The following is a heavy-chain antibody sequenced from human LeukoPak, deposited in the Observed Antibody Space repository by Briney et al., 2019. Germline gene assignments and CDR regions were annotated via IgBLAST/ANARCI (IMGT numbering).Heavy chain of an antibody. CDR1: GGSISSYY. CDR3: ARQRMDYMDV. D-gene: IGHD5-24*01. J-gene: IGHJ6*03. V-gene: IGHV4-59*01. Sequence: PSETLSLTCTVSGGSISSYYWSWIRQPPGKGLEWIGYIYYSGSTNYNPSLKSRVTISVDTSKNQFSLKLSSVTAADTAVYYCARQRMDYMDVWGKGTTVTVSS. CDR2: IYYSGST.